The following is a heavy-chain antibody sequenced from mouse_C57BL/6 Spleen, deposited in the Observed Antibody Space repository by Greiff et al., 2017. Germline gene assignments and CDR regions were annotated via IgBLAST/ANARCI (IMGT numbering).Heavy chain of an antibody. CDR3: ARSERYGSSPFAY. Sequence: VKLQQPGAELVMPGASVKLSCKASGYTFTSYWMHWVKQRPGQGLEWIGEIDPSDSYTNYNQTFKGNSTLTVDKSSSTAYMQLSSLTSEDSAVYYCARSERYGSSPFAYWGQGTLVTVSA. CDR1: GYTFTSYW. D-gene: IGHD1-1*01. CDR2: IDPSDSYT. J-gene: IGHJ3*01. V-gene: IGHV1-69*01.